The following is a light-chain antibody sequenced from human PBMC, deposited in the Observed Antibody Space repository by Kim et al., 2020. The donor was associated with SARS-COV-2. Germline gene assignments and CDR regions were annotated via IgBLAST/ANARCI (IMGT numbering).Light chain of an antibody. V-gene: IGKV1-27*01. CDR1: EDISNY. CDR3: QKYNGAPWT. Sequence: ASVGDRVTITCRASEDISNYLAWYQQKPGKVPKVLIYSASALQSGVPSRFSGSGSGTAFTLTINSLQPEDVGTYYCQKYNGAPWTFGQGTKVDIK. J-gene: IGKJ1*01. CDR2: SAS.